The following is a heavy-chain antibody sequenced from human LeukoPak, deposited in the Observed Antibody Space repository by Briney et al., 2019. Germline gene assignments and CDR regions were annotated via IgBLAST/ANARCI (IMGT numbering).Heavy chain of an antibody. Sequence: SETLSLTCTVSDDSISDYYRGWIRQPPGKGLEWIGYFYNSGRSTYSPSLKSRVTISADTSKNQFSLMLNSVTAADTAIYYCARHWGRDTFDIWGQGTMVTVSS. CDR2: FYNSGRS. J-gene: IGHJ3*02. V-gene: IGHV4-59*08. CDR1: DDSISDYY. D-gene: IGHD3-16*01. CDR3: ARHWGRDTFDI.